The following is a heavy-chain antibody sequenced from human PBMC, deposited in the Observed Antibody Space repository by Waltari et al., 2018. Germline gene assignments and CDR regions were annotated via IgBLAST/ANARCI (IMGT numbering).Heavy chain of an antibody. CDR3: VRDFDWGPDY. J-gene: IGHJ4*02. CDR2: IKPDSGVT. CDR1: GYSFSDHY. D-gene: IGHD3-9*01. Sequence: QVQLVQSGAEVMKPGASVKVPCTTSGYSFSDHYLHWGRQAPGQGLDWMGWIKPDSGVTYYAQEFQGRVTLTGDMSISTVYMDFSSLTSDDTAIYYCVRDFDWGPDYWGQGTLVTVSS. V-gene: IGHV1-2*02.